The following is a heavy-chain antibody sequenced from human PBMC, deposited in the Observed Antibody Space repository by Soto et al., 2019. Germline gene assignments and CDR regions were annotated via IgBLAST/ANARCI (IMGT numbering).Heavy chain of an antibody. J-gene: IGHJ6*02. CDR2: IYYSGST. CDR1: GGSISSYY. D-gene: IGHD2-21*02. CDR3: ARSHGGNSDYYYYGMDV. V-gene: IGHV4-59*01. Sequence: SETLSLTCTVSGGSISSYYWSWIRQPPGKGLEWIGYIYYSGSTNYNPSLKSRVTISVDTSKNQFSLKLSSVTAADTAVYYCARSHGGNSDYYYYGMDVWGQGTTVTVSS.